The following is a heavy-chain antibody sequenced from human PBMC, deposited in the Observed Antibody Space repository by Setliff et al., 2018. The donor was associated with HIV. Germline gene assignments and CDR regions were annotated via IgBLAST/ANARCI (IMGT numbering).Heavy chain of an antibody. J-gene: IGHJ6*03. CDR3: ARHRDPPGTSWIYYYYYMDL. CDR2: IYSSGSP. CDR1: GGSISNNNYY. V-gene: IGHV4-39*01. Sequence: PSETLSLTCTVSGGSISNNNYYWGWIRQPPGKGLEWIGSIYSSGSPSSNPSLSSRLTISVDTSKHHVSLRLTSVTAADTGVYYCARHRDPPGTSWIYYYYYMDLWGEGTTVTVSS. D-gene: IGHD6-13*01.